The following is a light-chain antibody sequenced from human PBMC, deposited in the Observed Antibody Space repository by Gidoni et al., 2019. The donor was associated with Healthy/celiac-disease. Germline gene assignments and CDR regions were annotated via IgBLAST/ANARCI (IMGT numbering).Light chain of an antibody. Sequence: QSVLTTPPSVSGAPGQRVTISCTGSSSNIGAGYDVHWYQQLPGTAPKLLIYGNSNRPSGVPDRFSGSKSGTSASLAITGLQAEDEADYYCQSYDSSLSDVVFGGGTKLTVL. CDR2: GNS. CDR1: SSNIGAGYD. J-gene: IGLJ2*01. V-gene: IGLV1-40*01. CDR3: QSYDSSLSDVV.